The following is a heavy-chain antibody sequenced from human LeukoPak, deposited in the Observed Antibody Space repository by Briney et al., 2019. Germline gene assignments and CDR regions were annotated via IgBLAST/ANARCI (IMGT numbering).Heavy chain of an antibody. Sequence: PGGPLRLSCAASGFTFSTYGMHWVRQAPGKGLEWVAVIWYDGSNKFYADSVKGRFTISRDNSKNTLYLQMNSLRAEDTAVYYCAKGHYGSGSYFDYWGQGTLVTVSS. CDR3: AKGHYGSGSYFDY. CDR1: GFTFSTYG. J-gene: IGHJ4*02. V-gene: IGHV3-33*06. CDR2: IWYDGSNK. D-gene: IGHD3-10*01.